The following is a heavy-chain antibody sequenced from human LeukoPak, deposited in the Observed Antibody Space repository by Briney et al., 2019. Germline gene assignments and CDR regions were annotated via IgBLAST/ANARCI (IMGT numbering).Heavy chain of an antibody. CDR1: GYSFTSYW. D-gene: IGHD6-13*01. CDR3: ARRSDRWYSSQYAFDI. V-gene: IGHV5-51*01. J-gene: IGHJ3*02. CDR2: IYPGDSDT. Sequence: HGESLKISCQGSGYSFTSYWIGWVRQMPGKGLEWMGIIYPGDSDTRYSPSFQGQVTISDDKSISTAYLQWSSLKASDTAMYYCARRSDRWYSSQYAFDIWGQGTMVTVSS.